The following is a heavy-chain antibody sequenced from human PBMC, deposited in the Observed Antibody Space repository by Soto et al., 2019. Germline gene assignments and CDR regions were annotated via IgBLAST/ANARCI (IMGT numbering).Heavy chain of an antibody. J-gene: IGHJ6*02. CDR2: IIPIFGTA. Sequence: SVKVSCKASGGTFSSYAISWVRQAPGQGLEWMGGIIPIFGTANYAQKFQGRVTITADESTSTAYMELSSLRSEDTAVYYCARASGLGGVYYYHCMDVWGQGTTVTVSS. D-gene: IGHD3-10*01. CDR3: ARASGLGGVYYYHCMDV. CDR1: GGTFSSYA. V-gene: IGHV1-69*13.